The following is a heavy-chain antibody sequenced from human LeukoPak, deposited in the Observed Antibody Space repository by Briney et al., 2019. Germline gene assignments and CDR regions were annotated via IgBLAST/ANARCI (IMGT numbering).Heavy chain of an antibody. J-gene: IGHJ4*02. CDR1: GHILSELS. CDR2: FDPEDGEI. V-gene: IGHV1-24*01. CDR3: ATEVSVVSKYFDS. Sequence: ASVKVSCKVSGHILSELSIHWVRKAPGKGLEWLGGFDPEDGEIIYAQKFQGRVTMTEDTSTDTAYMELSSLRSEDTAVYYCATEVSVVSKYFDSWGQGTLVTVPS. D-gene: IGHD5/OR15-5a*01.